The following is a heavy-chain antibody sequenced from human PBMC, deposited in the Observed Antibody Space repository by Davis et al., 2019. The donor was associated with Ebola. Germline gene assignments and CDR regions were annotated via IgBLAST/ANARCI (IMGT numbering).Heavy chain of an antibody. D-gene: IGHD6-13*01. Sequence: ASVKVSCKASGYTFTSYYIHWVRQAPGQGLEWMGIINASSGSARYAQNLQGRVTMTRDTSTSTAYMELTSLRAEDTAVYYCARLVLWYFVDYWGQGALVTVSS. J-gene: IGHJ4*02. V-gene: IGHV1-46*01. CDR2: INASSGSA. CDR1: GYTFTSYY. CDR3: ARLVLWYFVDY.